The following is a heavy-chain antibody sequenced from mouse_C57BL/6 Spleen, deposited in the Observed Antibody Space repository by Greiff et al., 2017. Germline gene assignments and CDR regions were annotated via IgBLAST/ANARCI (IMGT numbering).Heavy chain of an antibody. D-gene: IGHD1-1*01. CDR1: GFTFSDYY. J-gene: IGHJ1*03. CDR3: ARDPHYYGSGYFDV. Sequence: DVQLVESEGGLVQPGSSMKLSCTASGFTFSDYYMAWVRQVPEKGLEWVANINYDGSSTYYLDSLKSRFIISRDNAKNILYLQMSSLKSEDTATYYCARDPHYYGSGYFDVWGTGTTVTVSS. CDR2: INYDGSST. V-gene: IGHV5-16*01.